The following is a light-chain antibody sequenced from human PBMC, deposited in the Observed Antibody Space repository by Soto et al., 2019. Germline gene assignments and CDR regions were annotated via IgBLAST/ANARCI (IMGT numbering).Light chain of an antibody. CDR2: WAS. Sequence: DIVMTNSTDSLAVSLGERATINCKSSQSVLYSSNNKNYLAWYQQKPGQPPKLLIYWASTRESGVPDRFSGSGSGTDFTLTISSLRAEDVAVYYCQQYYSTPPTFGGGTKVDI. J-gene: IGKJ4*01. CDR3: QQYYSTPPT. CDR1: QSVLYSSNNKNY. V-gene: IGKV4-1*01.